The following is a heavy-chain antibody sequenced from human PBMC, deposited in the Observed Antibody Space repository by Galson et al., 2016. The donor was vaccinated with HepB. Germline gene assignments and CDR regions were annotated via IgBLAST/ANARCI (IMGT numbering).Heavy chain of an antibody. CDR1: GGSISSSNYF. CDR2: FYNSGST. Sequence: SETLSLTCTVSGGSISSSNYFWGWIRQPPGKGLEWIGNFYNSGSTSYNPSLQSRVTISVDTSKNRTSLKLSSVTVADTAVYHCARLYCSSTSCCGYCGMDVWGQGTTVTVSS. J-gene: IGHJ6*02. D-gene: IGHD2-2*01. V-gene: IGHV4-39*01. CDR3: ARLYCSSTSCCGYCGMDV.